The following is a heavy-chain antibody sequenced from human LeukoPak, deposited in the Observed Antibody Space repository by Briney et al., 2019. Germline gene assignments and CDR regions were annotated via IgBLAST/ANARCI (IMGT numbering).Heavy chain of an antibody. Sequence: GGTLRLSCAASGFIFSNYEINWVRQAPGKGLEWVSYITSDGTNMYYAGSVKGRFTISRDNAKKSVYLQMNSLRAEDTAVNYCAKRSSGSYYYFDYWGQGTLVTVSS. CDR1: GFIFSNYE. CDR3: AKRSSGSYYYFDY. J-gene: IGHJ4*02. V-gene: IGHV3-48*03. CDR2: ITSDGTNM. D-gene: IGHD1-26*01.